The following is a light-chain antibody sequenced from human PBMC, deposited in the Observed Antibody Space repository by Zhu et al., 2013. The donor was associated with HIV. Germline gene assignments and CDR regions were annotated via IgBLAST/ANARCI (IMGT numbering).Light chain of an antibody. CDR1: QSVSTW. CDR3: QQYNSYPLT. Sequence: DIQMTQSPSTLSASVGDRVTITCRASQSVSTWLAWYRQKPGKAPNLLIYKASSLESGVPSRFSGSGSGTEFTLTISSLQPDDFATYYCQQYNSYPLTFGPGTKVDFK. CDR2: KAS. J-gene: IGKJ3*01. V-gene: IGKV1-5*03.